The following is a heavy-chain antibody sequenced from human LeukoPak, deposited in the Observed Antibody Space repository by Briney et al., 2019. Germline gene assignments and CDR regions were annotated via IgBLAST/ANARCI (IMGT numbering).Heavy chain of an antibody. J-gene: IGHJ3*01. CDR1: GFTYSNYA. Sequence: GVSLRLSCVASGFTYSNYAVMWLRQAPGQGREWVSAITGGGTTRYADSVKGRFTTSRDNTKSTLYLQMNSLRVEDTAQYFCARDPNGDYIGAFEFWGQGTGVTVSS. D-gene: IGHD4-17*01. CDR3: ARDPNGDYIGAFEF. CDR2: ITGGGTT. V-gene: IGHV3-23*01.